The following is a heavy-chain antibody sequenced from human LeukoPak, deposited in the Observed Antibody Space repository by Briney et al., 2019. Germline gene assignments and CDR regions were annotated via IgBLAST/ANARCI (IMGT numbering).Heavy chain of an antibody. CDR3: ARSRHSYDSSGFPHY. V-gene: IGHV3-20*04. J-gene: IGHJ4*02. CDR2: INWNGGSR. Sequence: GGSLRLSCAASGFNFDDYVMSWVRQAPGKGLEWVSGINWNGGSRGCADSVKGRFTISRDNAKNSLYLQMNSLRAEDTALYYCARSRHSYDSSGFPHYWGQGTLVTVSS. CDR1: GFNFDDYV. D-gene: IGHD3-22*01.